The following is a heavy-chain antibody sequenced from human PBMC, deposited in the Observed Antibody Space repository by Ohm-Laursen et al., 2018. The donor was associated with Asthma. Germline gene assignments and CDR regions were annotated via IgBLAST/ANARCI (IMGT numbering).Heavy chain of an antibody. D-gene: IGHD2/OR15-2a*01. CDR2: IHDSGNT. J-gene: IGHJ5*02. CDR1: GGSISSYY. Sequence: SDTLSLTCTVSGGSISSYYWSWIRQPPGKGLEWIGYIHDSGNTQYNPSLKSRVTISLDTSKRQFSLSLNSASAADTAVYYCARGVVSRTTPNWFDPWGQGTLVTVSS. V-gene: IGHV4-59*07. CDR3: ARGVVSRTTPNWFDP.